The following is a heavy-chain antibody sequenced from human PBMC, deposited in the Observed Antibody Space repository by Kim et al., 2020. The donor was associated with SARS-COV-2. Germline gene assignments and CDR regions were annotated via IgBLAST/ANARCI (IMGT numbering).Heavy chain of an antibody. V-gene: IGHV3-23*01. CDR3: AKGGVLLWFGVPQWDPYFDY. Sequence: GGSLRLSCAASGFTFSSYAMSWVRQAPGKGLEWVSAISGSGGSTYYADSVKGRFTISRDNSKNTLYLQMNSLRAEDTAVYYCAKGGVLLWFGVPQWDPYFDYWGQGTLVTVSS. CDR1: GFTFSSYA. CDR2: ISGSGGST. J-gene: IGHJ4*02. D-gene: IGHD3-10*01.